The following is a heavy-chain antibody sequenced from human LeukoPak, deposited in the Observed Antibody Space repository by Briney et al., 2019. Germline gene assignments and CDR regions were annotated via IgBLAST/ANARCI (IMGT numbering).Heavy chain of an antibody. V-gene: IGHV3-30*04. D-gene: IGHD5-12*01. J-gene: IGHJ4*02. CDR1: AFTYSSYA. Sequence: GWSLRLSCAASAFTYSSYAWHWIRQARGKGLEGVAVISYDGSNKYYAGSVNGRFTISRDNSKNTLYLQMNSLRAEDTAVYYCARAEGYSGIFVYWGQGTLVTVSS. CDR3: ARAEGYSGIFVY. CDR2: ISYDGSNK.